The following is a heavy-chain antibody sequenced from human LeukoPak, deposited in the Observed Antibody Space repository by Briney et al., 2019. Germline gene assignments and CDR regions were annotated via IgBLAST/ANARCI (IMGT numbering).Heavy chain of an antibody. CDR1: GFTFDDYG. CDR3: ARGSSSGYYYYMDV. D-gene: IGHD6-6*01. CDR2: INWNGGST. J-gene: IGHJ6*03. V-gene: IGHV3-20*04. Sequence: PGGSLRLSCAASGFTFDDYGMSWVRQAPGKGLEWVSGINWNGGSTGCADSVKGRFTISRDNAENSLYLQMNSLRAEDTALYYCARGSSSGYYYYMDVWGKGTTVTVSS.